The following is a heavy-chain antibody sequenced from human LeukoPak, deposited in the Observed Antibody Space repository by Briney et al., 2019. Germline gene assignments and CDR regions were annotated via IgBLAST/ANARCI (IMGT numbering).Heavy chain of an antibody. J-gene: IGHJ4*02. Sequence: ASVKVSCKASGYTFTSYGISWVRQAPGQGLEWMGWISPYNGNTNYAQKFQGRVTMTTDTSTSTACMDLRSLRSDDTAVYYCARDIWFGDFGYWGQGTLVTVSS. CDR3: ARDIWFGDFGY. CDR1: GYTFTSYG. CDR2: ISPYNGNT. D-gene: IGHD3-10*01. V-gene: IGHV1-18*01.